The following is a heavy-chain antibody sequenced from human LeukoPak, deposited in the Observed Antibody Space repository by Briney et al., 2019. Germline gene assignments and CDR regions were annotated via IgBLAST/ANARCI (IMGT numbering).Heavy chain of an antibody. J-gene: IGHJ3*02. D-gene: IGHD5/OR15-5a*01. CDR1: GYTFTGYY. CDR2: INPNSGGT. CDR3: AKAASTKYTGYAFDI. Sequence: ASVKVSCKASGYTFTGYYMHWVRQAPGQGLEWMGWINPNSGGTNYAQKFQGRVTMTRDTSISTAYMELSRLRSDDTAVYYCAKAASTKYTGYAFDIWGQGTMVTVSS. V-gene: IGHV1-2*02.